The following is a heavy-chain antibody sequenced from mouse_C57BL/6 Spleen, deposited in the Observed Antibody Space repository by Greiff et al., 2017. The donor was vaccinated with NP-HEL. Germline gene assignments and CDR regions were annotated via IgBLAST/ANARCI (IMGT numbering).Heavy chain of an antibody. CDR2: IYPGSGST. CDR3: AKYYGSSYGFDY. J-gene: IGHJ2*01. V-gene: IGHV1-55*01. CDR1: GYTFTSYW. D-gene: IGHD1-1*01. Sequence: QVQLQQPGAELVKPGASVKMSCKASGYTFTSYWITWVKQRPGQGLAWIGDIYPGSGSTNYNEKFKIKATLTVYTSSSTAYMQLSSLTAEDSAVYYGAKYYGSSYGFDYWGQGTTRTVSS.